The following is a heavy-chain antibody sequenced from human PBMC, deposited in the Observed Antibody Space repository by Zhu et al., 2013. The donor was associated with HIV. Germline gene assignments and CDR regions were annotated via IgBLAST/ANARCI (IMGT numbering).Heavy chain of an antibody. Sequence: QVQLVQSGAEVKKPGASVKVSCKTSGYTFTNYPMHWVRQAPGQRLEWMAWIDTGNGNTKYSQKFQGRVTITRDTSASTAYMELSSLRSEDTALYYCTRVRSDSSHDYWGQGTLVTVSS. J-gene: IGHJ4*02. D-gene: IGHD3-22*01. V-gene: IGHV1-3*04. CDR3: TRVRSDSSHDY. CDR2: IDTGNGNT. CDR1: GYTFTNYP.